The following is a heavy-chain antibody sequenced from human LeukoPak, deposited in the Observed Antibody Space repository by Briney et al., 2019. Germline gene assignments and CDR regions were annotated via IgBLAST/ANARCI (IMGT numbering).Heavy chain of an antibody. V-gene: IGHV3-30-3*01. J-gene: IGHJ3*02. CDR2: ISYDGSNK. CDR3: ASTRGYYYDSSGYYNGGAFDI. CDR1: GFTFSSYA. D-gene: IGHD3-22*01. Sequence: GGSLRLSCAASGFTFSSYAMSWVRQAPGKGLEWVAVISYDGSNKYYADSVKGRFTISRDNSKNTLYLQMNSLRAEDTAVYYCASTRGYYYDSSGYYNGGAFDIWGQGTMVTVSS.